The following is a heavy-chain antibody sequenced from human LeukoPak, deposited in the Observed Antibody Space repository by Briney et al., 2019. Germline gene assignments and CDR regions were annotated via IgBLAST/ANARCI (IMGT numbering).Heavy chain of an antibody. Sequence: SETLSLTCAVYGGSFSGYYWSWIRQPPGKGLEWIGEINHSGSTNYNPSLKSRVTISVDTSKNQFSLKLSSVTAADTAVYYCASDTRDILTGPPDAFDIWGPGTLGSVSS. CDR2: INHSGST. V-gene: IGHV4-34*01. CDR3: ASDTRDILTGPPDAFDI. D-gene: IGHD3-9*01. CDR1: GGSFSGYY. J-gene: IGHJ3*02.